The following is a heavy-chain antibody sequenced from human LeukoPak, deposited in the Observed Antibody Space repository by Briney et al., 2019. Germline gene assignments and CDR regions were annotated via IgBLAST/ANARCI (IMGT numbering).Heavy chain of an antibody. J-gene: IGHJ3*02. CDR3: AKADSGGSSDHAFDI. CDR2: ISYDGSNK. Sequence: GRSLRLSCAASGFTFSSYAMHWVRQAPGKGLEWVAVISYDGSNKYYADSVKGRFTISRDNSKNTLYMQMNSLRGEDTALYFCAKADSGGSSDHAFDIWGQGTMVAVSS. V-gene: IGHV3-30-3*01. D-gene: IGHD4-23*01. CDR1: GFTFSSYA.